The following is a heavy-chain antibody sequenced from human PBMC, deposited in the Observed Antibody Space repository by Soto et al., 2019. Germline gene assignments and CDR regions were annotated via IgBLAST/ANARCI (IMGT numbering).Heavy chain of an antibody. V-gene: IGHV3-33*01. CDR1: GFTFSSYG. Sequence: QVQLVESGGGVVQPGRSLRLSCAASGFTFSSYGMHWVRQAPGKGLEWVAVIWYDGSNKYYADSVKGRFTISRDNSKNTVYLPMDSLRAEDTAVYYCARARGSGPIGAFDIWGQGTMVTVSS. CDR2: IWYDGSNK. D-gene: IGHD3-3*01. CDR3: ARARGSGPIGAFDI. J-gene: IGHJ3*02.